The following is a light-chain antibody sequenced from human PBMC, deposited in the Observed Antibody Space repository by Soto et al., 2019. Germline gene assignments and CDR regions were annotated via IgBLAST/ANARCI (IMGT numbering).Light chain of an antibody. Sequence: QSALTQPPSASGSPGQSVTISCTGVSTDVGGYNYVSWYQQHPDKAPKLMIYEVSKRPSGVPDRFSGSKSGNTASLTVSGLQAEDDADYYCSSYAGSNNVVFGGGTKLTVL. CDR3: SSYAGSNNVV. CDR2: EVS. J-gene: IGLJ2*01. CDR1: STDVGGYNY. V-gene: IGLV2-8*01.